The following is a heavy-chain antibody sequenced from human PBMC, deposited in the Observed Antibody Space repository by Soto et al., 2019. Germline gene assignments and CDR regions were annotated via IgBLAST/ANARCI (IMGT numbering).Heavy chain of an antibody. V-gene: IGHV1-46*01. Sequence: QVQLVQSGAEVKKPGASVKVSCRASGYTFTNYYIHWVRQAPGQGLEWLAIFNPTSGSTNYAQEFQGRVSLTMDPSTSTVYMELSGLRSADTAMFYCARDLAAGEHWGQGTLVTVSS. D-gene: IGHD6-13*01. J-gene: IGHJ4*02. CDR1: GYTFTNYY. CDR2: FNPTSGST. CDR3: ARDLAAGEH.